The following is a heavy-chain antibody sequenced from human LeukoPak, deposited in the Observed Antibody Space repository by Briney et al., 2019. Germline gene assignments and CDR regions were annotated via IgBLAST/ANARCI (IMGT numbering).Heavy chain of an antibody. CDR3: ARVWDRGIVVVFDY. J-gene: IGHJ4*02. CDR1: GYTCTSYG. CDR2: ISAYNGNT. Sequence: GASVKVSCKASGYTCTSYGISWVRQAPGQGLEWMGWISAYNGNTNYAQKLQGRVTMTTDTSTSTAYMELRSLRSDDTAVYYCARVWDRGIVVVFDYWGQGPLVTVSS. V-gene: IGHV1-18*01. D-gene: IGHD3-22*01.